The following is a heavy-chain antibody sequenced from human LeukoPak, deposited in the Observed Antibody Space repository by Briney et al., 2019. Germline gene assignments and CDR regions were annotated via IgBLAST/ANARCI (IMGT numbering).Heavy chain of an antibody. D-gene: IGHD1-26*01. V-gene: IGHV4-34*01. CDR1: GGSFSGYY. CDR2: INHSGST. J-gene: IGHJ4*02. CDR3: ASGGGGYYLSWIRY. Sequence: SETLSLTCAVYGGSFSGYYWSWIRQPPGKGLEWIGEINHSGSTNYNPSLKSRVTISVDTSKNQFSLKLSSVTAADTAVYYCASGGGGYYLSWIRYWGQGTLVTVSS.